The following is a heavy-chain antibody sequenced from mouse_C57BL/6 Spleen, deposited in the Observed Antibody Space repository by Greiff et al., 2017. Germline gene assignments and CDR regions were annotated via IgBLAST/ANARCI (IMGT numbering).Heavy chain of an antibody. CDR1: GYTFTDYE. CDR3: TRGFDY. J-gene: IGHJ2*01. V-gene: IGHV1-15*01. CDR2: IDPETGGT. Sequence: VQLQQSGAELVRPGASVTLSCKASGYTFTDYEMHWVKQTPVHGLEWIGAIDPETGGTAYNQKFMGKAILTADKSSSTAYMELRSLTSEDSAVYYCTRGFDYWGQGTTLTVSS.